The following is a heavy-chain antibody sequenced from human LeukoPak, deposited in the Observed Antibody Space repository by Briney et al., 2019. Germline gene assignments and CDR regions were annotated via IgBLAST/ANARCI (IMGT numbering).Heavy chain of an antibody. CDR2: LYPGNSET. V-gene: IGHV5-51*01. CDR3: VGSTGYPYYFDY. Sequence: GESLKISCEASGYRFSGYWIGWVGQMPGEGLEWMGILYPGNSETRYSPSFQGQVTISADNSISTAYLQWSSLKASDTAMYYCVGSTGYPYYFDYWGQGTLLTVSS. D-gene: IGHD3-9*01. J-gene: IGHJ4*02. CDR1: GYRFSGYW.